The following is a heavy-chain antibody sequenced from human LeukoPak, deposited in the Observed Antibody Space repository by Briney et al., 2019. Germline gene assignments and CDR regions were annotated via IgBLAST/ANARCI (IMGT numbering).Heavy chain of an antibody. CDR3: ARGPPGGRRYYDFWSGNRGYYYYMDV. CDR1: GYTFTCYD. Sequence: ASAKVSCKASGYTFTCYDINWGRQATGQGLEWMGWMNPNSGNTGYAQKFQGRVTMTRNTSISTAYMELSSLRSEDTAVYYCARGPPGGRRYYDFWSGNRGYYYYMDVWGKGTTVTVSS. V-gene: IGHV1-8*01. J-gene: IGHJ6*03. CDR2: MNPNSGNT. D-gene: IGHD3-3*01.